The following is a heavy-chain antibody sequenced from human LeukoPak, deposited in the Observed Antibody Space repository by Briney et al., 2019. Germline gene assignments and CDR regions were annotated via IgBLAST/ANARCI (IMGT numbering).Heavy chain of an antibody. CDR3: ARDELESYYDSSGLTALDY. V-gene: IGHV3-30*03. J-gene: IGHJ4*02. CDR2: ISYDGSNE. D-gene: IGHD3-22*01. Sequence: GGSLRLSCAASGFSFSSYGMHWVRQAPGKGLEWVAVISYDGSNEYFADSVKGRFTVSRDNSKNTLYLQMNSLRAEDTAVYYCARDELESYYDSSGLTALDYWGQGTLVTVSS. CDR1: GFSFSSYG.